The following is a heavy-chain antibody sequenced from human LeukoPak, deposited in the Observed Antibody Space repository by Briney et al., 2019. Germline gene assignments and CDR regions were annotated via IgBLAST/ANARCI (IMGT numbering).Heavy chain of an antibody. CDR1: GFIFSNYG. Sequence: QSGGSLRLSCAASGFIFSNYGIHWVRQAPGKGLEWVAVIWYDGSNKYYADSVKGRFTISRDNSKNTLYLQMSSLRAEDTAVYYCARVQVAANTDYWYFDLWGRGTLVLVS. D-gene: IGHD2-15*01. V-gene: IGHV3-33*01. J-gene: IGHJ2*01. CDR3: ARVQVAANTDYWYFDL. CDR2: IWYDGSNK.